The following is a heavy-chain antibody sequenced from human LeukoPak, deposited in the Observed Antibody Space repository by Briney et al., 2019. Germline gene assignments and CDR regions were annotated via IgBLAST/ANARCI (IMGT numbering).Heavy chain of an antibody. J-gene: IGHJ5*02. CDR1: GGSISSSSYY. V-gene: IGHV4-39*01. Sequence: SETLSLTCTASGGSISSSSYYWGWIRQPPGKGLEWIGSIYYSGSTYYNPSLKSRVTISVDTSKNQFSLKLSSVTAADTAVYYCARIVVPLGWFDPWGQGTLVTVSS. CDR3: ARIVVPLGWFDP. CDR2: IYYSGST. D-gene: IGHD3-22*01.